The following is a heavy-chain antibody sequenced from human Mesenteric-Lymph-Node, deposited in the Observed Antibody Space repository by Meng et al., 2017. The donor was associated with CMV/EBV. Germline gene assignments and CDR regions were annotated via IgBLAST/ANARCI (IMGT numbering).Heavy chain of an antibody. CDR3: ARDRSTTGTTGDFDY. CDR1: GFSFSAYT. V-gene: IGHV3-21*01. J-gene: IGHJ4*02. CDR2: ISSASSNV. D-gene: IGHD1-1*01. Sequence: GFSFSAYTISWVRQAPGKGLEWVSSISSASSNVNYADSVKGRFSISRDNARNSVYLQINSLRAEDTAVYYCARDRSTTGTTGDFDYWGQGSLVTVSS.